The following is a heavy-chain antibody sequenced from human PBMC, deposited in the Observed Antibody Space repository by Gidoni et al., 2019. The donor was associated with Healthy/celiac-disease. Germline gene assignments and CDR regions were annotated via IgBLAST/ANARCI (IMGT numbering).Heavy chain of an antibody. CDR1: GGSISSGDYY. CDR2: IYYSGST. CDR3: ARYCSSTSCYTYDAFDI. D-gene: IGHD2-2*02. Sequence: QVQLQESGPGLVKPSQTLSLTCTVSGGSISSGDYYWSWIRQPPGKGLEWIGYIYYSGSTYYNPSLKSRVTISVDTSKNQFSLKLSSVTAADTAVYYCARYCSSTSCYTYDAFDIWGQGTMVTVSS. V-gene: IGHV4-30-4*01. J-gene: IGHJ3*02.